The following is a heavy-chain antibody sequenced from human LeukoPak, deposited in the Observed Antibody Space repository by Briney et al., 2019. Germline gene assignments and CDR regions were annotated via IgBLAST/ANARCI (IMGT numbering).Heavy chain of an antibody. V-gene: IGHV3-23*01. D-gene: IGHD3-3*01. CDR2: ISGSGGST. CDR1: GFTFSSYA. CDR3: AKAGLTIFGVGFDY. J-gene: IGHJ4*02. Sequence: GASLRLSCAASGFTFSSYAMSWVRQAPGKGLEWVSAISGSGGSTYYADSVKGRFTISRDNSKNTLYLQMNSLRAEDTAVCYCAKAGLTIFGVGFDYWGQGTLVTVSS.